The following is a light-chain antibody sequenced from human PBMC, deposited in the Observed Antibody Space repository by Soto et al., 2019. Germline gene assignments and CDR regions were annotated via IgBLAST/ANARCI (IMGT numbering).Light chain of an antibody. CDR2: GAS. Sequence: DSVLTQAPGTLSLCPGEKATLSCRASQSVSGSYLAWYQQKPGQAPRLLIYGASSRATGIPDRFSGSGSGTDFTLTVSRLEPEDFAVYYCQQFGSSSWTFGQGTKVDIK. J-gene: IGKJ1*01. V-gene: IGKV3-20*01. CDR3: QQFGSSSWT. CDR1: QSVSGSY.